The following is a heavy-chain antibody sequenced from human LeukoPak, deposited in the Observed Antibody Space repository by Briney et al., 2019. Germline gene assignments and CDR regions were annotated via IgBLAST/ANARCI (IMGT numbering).Heavy chain of an antibody. CDR2: INPNSGGT. V-gene: IGHV1-2*02. J-gene: IGHJ6*03. CDR1: GYTFTGYY. Sequence: ASVKVSCKASGYTFTGYYMHWVRQAPGQGLEWMGWINPNSGGTNYAQKFQGRVTMTRDTSISTACMELSRLRSDDTAVYYCARAPSWYYYMDVWGKGTTVTVSS. CDR3: ARAPSWYYYMDV.